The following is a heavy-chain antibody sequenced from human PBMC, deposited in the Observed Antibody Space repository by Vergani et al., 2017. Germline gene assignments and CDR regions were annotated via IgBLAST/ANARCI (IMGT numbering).Heavy chain of an antibody. CDR1: GYTFTSYY. CDR3: VRVRRVGAIDY. J-gene: IGHJ4*02. CDR2: INPSGGST. V-gene: IGHV1-46*01. Sequence: QVQLVQSGAEVKKPGASVKVSCKASGYTFTSYYMHWVRQAPGQGLVWMGIINPSGGSTSYAQKFQGRVTMTRDTSTSTVYMELSSLRSEDTAVYYCVRVRRVGAIDYWGQGTLVTVSS. D-gene: IGHD1-26*01.